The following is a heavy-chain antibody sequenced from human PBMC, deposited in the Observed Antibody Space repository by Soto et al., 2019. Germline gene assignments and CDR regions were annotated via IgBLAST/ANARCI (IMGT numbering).Heavy chain of an antibody. Sequence: QLQLQESGPGLVKPSETLSLTCTVSGGSISSRGYYWGWIRQPPGKGLEWIGTIYYSGSTYYNPSVKSRVTISGDTSKNQFSLKLSSVTAADTAVYYCATSNWFDPWGQGTLVTVSS. CDR2: IYYSGST. J-gene: IGHJ5*02. CDR1: GGSISSRGYY. V-gene: IGHV4-39*01. CDR3: ATSNWFDP.